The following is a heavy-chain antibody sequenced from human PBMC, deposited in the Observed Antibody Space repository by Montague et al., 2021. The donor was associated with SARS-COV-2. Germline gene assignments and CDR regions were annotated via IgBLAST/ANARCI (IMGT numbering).Heavy chain of an antibody. Sequence: SLRLSCAASGFTFSSYEMNWVRQAPGKGLEWVSYISSSGSTIYYADSVKGRFTISRDNAKNSLYLQMNSLRAEDTAVYYCARADILTGYYMVGYYYGMDVRGQGTTVTVSS. CDR3: ARADILTGYYMVGYYYGMDV. CDR2: ISSSGSTI. D-gene: IGHD3-9*01. V-gene: IGHV3-48*03. CDR1: GFTFSSYE. J-gene: IGHJ6*02.